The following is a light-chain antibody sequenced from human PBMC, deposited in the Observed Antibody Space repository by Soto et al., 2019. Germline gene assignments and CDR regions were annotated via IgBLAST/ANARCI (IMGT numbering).Light chain of an antibody. CDR3: ATWDDSLNGPV. CDR1: SPNIGSNA. J-gene: IGLJ2*01. Sequence: QSVLTQPPSVSGAPGETVTISCSGSSPNIGSNAVNWYQQVPATAPKLLIYSNDQRPSGVPDRFSASKSGTSASLAISGLQSEEEADYSCATWDDSLNGPVFGGGTKVTVL. V-gene: IGLV1-44*01. CDR2: SND.